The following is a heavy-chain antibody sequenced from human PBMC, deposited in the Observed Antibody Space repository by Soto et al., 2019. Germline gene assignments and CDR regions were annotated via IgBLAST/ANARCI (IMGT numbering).Heavy chain of an antibody. CDR2: IDAGNGNT. D-gene: IGHD4-17*01. Sequence: ASVKVSCKASGYSFTTYGMHWVRQAPGQRLEWMGWIDAGNGNTKYSLEFRGRVTITRDTSATTAYMELSSLKSEDTAVYYCARDGWVTTGRFDPWGQGTLVTVSS. CDR3: ARDGWVTTGRFDP. V-gene: IGHV1-3*01. CDR1: GYSFTTYG. J-gene: IGHJ5*02.